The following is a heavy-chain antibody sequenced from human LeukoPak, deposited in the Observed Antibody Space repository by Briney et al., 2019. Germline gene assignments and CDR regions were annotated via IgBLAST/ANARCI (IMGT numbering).Heavy chain of an antibody. CDR2: ISSNLITT. D-gene: IGHD6-19*01. Sequence: GGSLRLSCAASGFTFSNYAMNWVRQAPGKGLEWVSTISSNLITTYYADSVEGRFTISRDNAKNSLYLQMNSLRAEDTAVYYCARGAVAGYFDYWGQGTLVTVSS. V-gene: IGHV3-23*05. CDR3: ARGAVAGYFDY. CDR1: GFTFSNYA. J-gene: IGHJ4*02.